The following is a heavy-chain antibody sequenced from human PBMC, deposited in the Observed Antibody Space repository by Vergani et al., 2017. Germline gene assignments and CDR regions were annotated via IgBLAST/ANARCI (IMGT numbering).Heavy chain of an antibody. D-gene: IGHD3-10*01. CDR2: IIPIFGTA. CDR1: GGTFSSYA. J-gene: IGHJ4*02. V-gene: IGHV1-69*01. CDR3: ARAPYGSGNYPMTYYFDY. Sequence: QVQLVQSGAEVKKPGSSVKVSCKASGGTFSSYAISWVRQAPGQGLEWMGGIIPIFGTANYAQKFQGRVMITADESTGTAYMELSSLRSEDTAVDSCARAPYGSGNYPMTYYFDYWGQGTLVTVSS.